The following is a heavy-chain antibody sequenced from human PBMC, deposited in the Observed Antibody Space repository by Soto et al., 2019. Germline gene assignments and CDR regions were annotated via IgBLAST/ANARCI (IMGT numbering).Heavy chain of an antibody. V-gene: IGHV3-23*01. CDR3: AKSLSTAVNYGLDV. CDR2: ISHDGDST. CDR1: GFTFSDNA. D-gene: IGHD2-2*01. Sequence: GGSLRLSCGASGFTFSDNAMTWVRQAPGKGLEWVSSISHDGDSTYYADSVKGRFAVSRDNAKNTLFLHMNSLGAEDTAVYYCAKSLSTAVNYGLDVWGQGTSVTVSS. J-gene: IGHJ6*02.